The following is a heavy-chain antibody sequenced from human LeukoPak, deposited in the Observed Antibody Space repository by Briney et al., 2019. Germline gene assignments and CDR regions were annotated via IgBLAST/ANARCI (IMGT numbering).Heavy chain of an antibody. Sequence: ASVRVSCKASGGTFSSYAISWVRQAPGQGLEWMGRIIPILGIANYAQKFQGRVTITADKSTSTAYMELSSLRSEDTAVYYCVSSGDPTHSGRAFDIWGQGTMVTVSS. D-gene: IGHD4-17*01. V-gene: IGHV1-69*04. CDR1: GGTFSSYA. J-gene: IGHJ3*02. CDR2: IIPILGIA. CDR3: VSSGDPTHSGRAFDI.